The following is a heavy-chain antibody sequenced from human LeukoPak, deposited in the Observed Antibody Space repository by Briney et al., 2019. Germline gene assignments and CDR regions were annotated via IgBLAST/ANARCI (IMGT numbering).Heavy chain of an antibody. D-gene: IGHD4-17*01. CDR3: ARAGTMTTVTTTLGY. CDR1: GFSFSDYY. CDR2: ISGSSSYT. Sequence: PGGSLRLSCAASGFSFSDYYMIWIRQAPGKGLEWVSYISGSSSYTNYAYSVKGRFTISRDNSKNTLYLQMNSLRAEDTAVYYCARAGTMTTVTTTLGYWGQGTLVTVSS. J-gene: IGHJ4*02. V-gene: IGHV3-11*06.